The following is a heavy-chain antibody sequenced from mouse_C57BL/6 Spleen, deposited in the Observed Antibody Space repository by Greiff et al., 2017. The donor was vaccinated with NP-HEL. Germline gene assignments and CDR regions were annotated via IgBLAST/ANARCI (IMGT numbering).Heavy chain of an antibody. CDR2: IYPRSGNT. CDR1: GYTFTSYG. J-gene: IGHJ1*03. D-gene: IGHD1-1*01. V-gene: IGHV1-81*01. Sequence: QVQLKESGAELARPGASVKLSCKASGYTFTSYGISWVKQRTGQGLEWIGEIYPRSGNTYYNEKFKGKATLTADKSSSTAYMELRSLTSEDSAVYFCAVVGYFDVWGTGTTVTVSS. CDR3: AVVGYFDV.